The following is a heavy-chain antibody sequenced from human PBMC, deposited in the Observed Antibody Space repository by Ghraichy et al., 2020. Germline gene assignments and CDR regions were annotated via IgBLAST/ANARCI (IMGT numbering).Heavy chain of an antibody. CDR1: GYKFTAFY. Sequence: ASVKVSCKASGYKFTAFYIHWVRQTPGQGLEWMGWININSGNTNYAEKFQDSVTMTRDTSLNTVYIELSDLRSDDTAIYYCAREMGQQLVRYHLEHWGQGTLRTVAS. CDR2: ININSGNT. CDR3: AREMGQQLVRYHLEH. D-gene: IGHD6-13*01. V-gene: IGHV1-2*04. J-gene: IGHJ4*02.